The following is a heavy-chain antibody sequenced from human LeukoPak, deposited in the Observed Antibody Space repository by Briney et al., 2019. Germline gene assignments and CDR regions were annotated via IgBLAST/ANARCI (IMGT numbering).Heavy chain of an antibody. J-gene: IGHJ5*02. V-gene: IGHV1-8*01. CDR3: ARGIYDIWPVFSHNWFAP. Sequence: ASVKVSCKASGYTFTSYDINWVRQATGQGLEWMGWMNPNSGNTGYAQKFQGRVTMTRNTSIGTAYMELSSLRSEDTAVYYCARGIYDIWPVFSHNWFAPWAREPLVTVSS. CDR1: GYTFTSYD. CDR2: MNPNSGNT. D-gene: IGHD3-9*01.